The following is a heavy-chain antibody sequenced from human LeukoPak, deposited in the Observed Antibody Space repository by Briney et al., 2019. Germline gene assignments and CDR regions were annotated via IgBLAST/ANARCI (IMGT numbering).Heavy chain of an antibody. CDR2: ISASGGST. V-gene: IGHV3-23*01. CDR1: GFTFSSSA. Sequence: PGGSLRLSCAASGFTFSSSAMSWVRQVPGKGLEWVSGISASGGSTNYADSVRGRFTISRDNSKNTLYLQMNSLRAEDTSVYYCARDAKTYYDFWSGYQTRAHTYFDYWGQGTLVTVSS. D-gene: IGHD3-3*01. J-gene: IGHJ4*02. CDR3: ARDAKTYYDFWSGYQTRAHTYFDY.